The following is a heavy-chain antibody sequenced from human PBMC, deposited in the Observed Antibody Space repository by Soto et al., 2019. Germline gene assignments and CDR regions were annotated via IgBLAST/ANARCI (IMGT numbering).Heavy chain of an antibody. CDR2: ISTSSRYT. CDR3: ARTRFDWTYGMDV. Sequence: QVQLVESGGGLVKPGGSLRLSCAASGFTFSDYYMSWIRQAPGKGLEWVSYISTSSRYTNYADSVKGRFTISRDNAKNSLYLKMNSLRAEDTAVDYCARTRFDWTYGMDVWGQGTTVTVSS. D-gene: IGHD3-9*01. CDR1: GFTFSDYY. J-gene: IGHJ6*02. V-gene: IGHV3-11*05.